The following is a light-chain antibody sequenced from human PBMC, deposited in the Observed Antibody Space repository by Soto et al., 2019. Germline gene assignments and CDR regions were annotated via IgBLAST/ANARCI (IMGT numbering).Light chain of an antibody. V-gene: IGKV3-15*01. Sequence: EIVMTQSPATLSVSPGERATLSCRASQSVNSYLAWYQQKPGQPPRLLIYTTSSRATVVPARFSGSGSGTEFTLTISSLQSEDFAFYYCQQFKSWPYTFGQGTKLEIK. CDR2: TTS. J-gene: IGKJ2*01. CDR3: QQFKSWPYT. CDR1: QSVNSY.